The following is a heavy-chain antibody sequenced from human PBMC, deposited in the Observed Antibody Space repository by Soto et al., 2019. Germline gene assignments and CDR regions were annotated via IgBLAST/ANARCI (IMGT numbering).Heavy chain of an antibody. Sequence: SVKVSCKASAGSFSSYAISWVRQAPGQGLEWMGKIIPMFGAANYAQKFQGRVTITADQSTRTAYMELSSLRSEDTAVYYCARPVVVDALYYYSGMAAWGKGTTVPVSS. CDR1: AGSFSSYA. CDR2: IIPMFGAA. V-gene: IGHV1-69*13. CDR3: ARPVVVDALYYYSGMAA. D-gene: IGHD3-22*01. J-gene: IGHJ6*04.